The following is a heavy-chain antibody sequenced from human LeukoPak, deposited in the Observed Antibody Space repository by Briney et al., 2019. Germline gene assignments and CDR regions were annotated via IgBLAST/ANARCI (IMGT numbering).Heavy chain of an antibody. CDR3: ARRYYDSSGYYRRINWFDP. J-gene: IGHJ5*02. Sequence: SETPSLTCAVYGGSFSDYYWSWIRQPPGKGLEWIGSIYYSGSTYYNPSLKSRVTISVDTSKNQFSLKLSSVTAADTAVYYCARRYYDSSGYYRRINWFDPWGQGTLVTVSS. CDR2: IYYSGST. CDR1: GGSFSDYY. D-gene: IGHD3-22*01. V-gene: IGHV4-34*01.